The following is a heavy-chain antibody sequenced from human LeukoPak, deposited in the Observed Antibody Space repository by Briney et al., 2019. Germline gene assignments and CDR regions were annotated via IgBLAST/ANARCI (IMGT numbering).Heavy chain of an antibody. Sequence: GGSLRLSCAASGFTFSSYAMSWVRQAPGKGLEWVSAISGSGGSTYYADSVKGRFTISRDNFKNTLYLQMNSLRAEDTAVYYCASTGGYGSGTYDYYYFGMDVWGQGTTVTVSS. J-gene: IGHJ6*02. CDR3: ASTGGYGSGTYDYYYFGMDV. CDR2: ISGSGGST. D-gene: IGHD3-10*01. CDR1: GFTFSSYA. V-gene: IGHV3-23*01.